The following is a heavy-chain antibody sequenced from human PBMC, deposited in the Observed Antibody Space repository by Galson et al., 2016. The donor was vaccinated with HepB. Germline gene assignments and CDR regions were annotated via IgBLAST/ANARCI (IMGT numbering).Heavy chain of an antibody. CDR3: AKHQRVGSSPFDY. V-gene: IGHV3-23*01. D-gene: IGHD6-6*01. CDR1: GFDFSKYA. CDR2: ISGSGDGT. Sequence: SLRLSCAASGFDFSKYAMNWVRQAPGKGLECVTSISGSGDGTFYPDSMKGRFTISRDNADNTLYLQMNSLRAEDTAIYYCAKHQRVGSSPFDYWGQGILVTVSS. J-gene: IGHJ4*02.